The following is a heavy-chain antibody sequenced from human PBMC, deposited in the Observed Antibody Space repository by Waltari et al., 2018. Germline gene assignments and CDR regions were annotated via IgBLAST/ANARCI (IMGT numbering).Heavy chain of an antibody. CDR3: ARGRSSSWFGSGAFDI. CDR1: GGSISSGSYY. J-gene: IGHJ3*02. D-gene: IGHD6-13*01. V-gene: IGHV4-61*02. CDR2: IYTSGSN. Sequence: QVQLQESGPGLVKPSQTLSLTCTVSGGSISSGSYYWSWIRQPAGKGLEWIGRIYTSGSNKYNPPLKSRVTISVDTSKNQFSLKLSSVTAADTAVYYCARGRSSSWFGSGAFDIWGQGTMVTVSS.